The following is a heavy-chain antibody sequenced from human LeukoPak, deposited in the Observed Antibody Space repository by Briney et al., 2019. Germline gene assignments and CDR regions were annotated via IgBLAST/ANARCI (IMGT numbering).Heavy chain of an antibody. D-gene: IGHD5-24*01. V-gene: IGHV3-30*02. Sequence: GGSLRLSCAASGFTFSSYGMHWVRQAPGKGLEWVAFIRYDGSNKYYADSVKGRFTISRDNSKNTLYLQMNSLRAEDTAVYYCAKDRRGDYYYYMNVWGKGTTVTVSS. CDR2: IRYDGSNK. CDR1: GFTFSSYG. J-gene: IGHJ6*03. CDR3: AKDRRGDYYYYMNV.